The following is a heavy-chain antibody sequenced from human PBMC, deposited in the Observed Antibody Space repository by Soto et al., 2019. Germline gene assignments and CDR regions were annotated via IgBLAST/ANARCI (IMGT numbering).Heavy chain of an antibody. CDR3: ARDAVTTRDFYDYGMDV. CDR2: ISYSGST. Sequence: QVQLQESGPGLVKPSQTLSLTCTVSGGSIRNSGYYWSWIRQHPGKGLEWIGYISYSGSTDDAPSLKSRVTMAVDTSKNQFSLKLSSVTAADTAVYYWARDAVTTRDFYDYGMDVWGRGTTVTVSS. J-gene: IGHJ6*02. V-gene: IGHV4-31*03. CDR1: GGSIRNSGYY. D-gene: IGHD4-4*01.